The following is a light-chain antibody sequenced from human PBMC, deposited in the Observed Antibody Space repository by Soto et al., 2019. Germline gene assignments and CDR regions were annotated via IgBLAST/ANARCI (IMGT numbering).Light chain of an antibody. CDR2: LNSDGSH. Sequence: QSVLTQSPSASASLGASVKLTCTLSSGHSSYTIAWHQQQPEKGPRYLMKLNSDGSHSKGDGIPDRFSGSSSGAKRYLTISSLQSEDEADYYCQTWGTGIRVFGGGTKVTVL. V-gene: IGLV4-69*01. CDR1: SGHSSYT. J-gene: IGLJ3*02. CDR3: QTWGTGIRV.